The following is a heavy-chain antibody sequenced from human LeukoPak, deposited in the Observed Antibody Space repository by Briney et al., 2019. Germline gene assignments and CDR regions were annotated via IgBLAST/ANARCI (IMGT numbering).Heavy chain of an antibody. J-gene: IGHJ4*02. CDR2: IKSNNDGGTT. Sequence: TGGSLRLSCAASGFIFNKAWMNWVRQAPGKGPEWVGRIKSNNDGGTTDYASPVEGRFIISRDDSKNTIYLQMNRLIIGDTAIYYCTPVMVEDRGFWGQGTLVTVSS. CDR3: TPVMVEDRGF. D-gene: IGHD2-21*01. V-gene: IGHV3-15*01. CDR1: GFIFNKAW.